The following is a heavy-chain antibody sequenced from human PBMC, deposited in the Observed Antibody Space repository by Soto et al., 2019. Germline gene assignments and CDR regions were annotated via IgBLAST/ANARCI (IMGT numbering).Heavy chain of an antibody. Sequence: GASVKVSCKASGYSFNSYTIHWVRQAPGQRLEWMGGIIPIFDTANYAQNLQGRVTITADESTSTAYMELSSLRSEYTAVYYCAIDNDSQTSGGAFDIWGQGTMVTVSS. CDR1: GYSFNSYT. D-gene: IGHD3-22*01. CDR3: AIDNDSQTSGGAFDI. J-gene: IGHJ3*02. V-gene: IGHV1-69*13. CDR2: IIPIFDTA.